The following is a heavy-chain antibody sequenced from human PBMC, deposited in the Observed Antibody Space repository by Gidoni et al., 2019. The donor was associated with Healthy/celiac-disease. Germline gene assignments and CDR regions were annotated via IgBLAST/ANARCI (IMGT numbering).Heavy chain of an antibody. V-gene: IGHV4-34*01. J-gene: IGHJ4*02. CDR2: IHHCGST. CDR3: ARGSRNYYDSSGYSQALGN. CDR1: GGSFSGSY. D-gene: IGHD3-22*01. Sequence: QVQLQQWGAGLLMPSETLSLTCAVYGGSFSGSYWSWIRQPPGKGLEWMGEIHHCGSTNYSPSLKSRVTISVDTSKNQFSLKLSSVTAADTAVYYCARGSRNYYDSSGYSQALGNWGQGTLVTVSS.